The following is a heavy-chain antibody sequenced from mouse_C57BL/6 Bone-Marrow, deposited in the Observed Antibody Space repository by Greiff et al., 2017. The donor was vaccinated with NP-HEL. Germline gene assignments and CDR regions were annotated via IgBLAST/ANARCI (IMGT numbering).Heavy chain of an antibody. Sequence: QVQLKQPGAELVKPGASVKMSCKASGYTFTSYWITWVKQRPGQGLEWIGDIYPGSGSTNYNEKFKSKATLTVDTSSSTAYMQLSSLTSEDSAVYYCSRYPLYYNGSSYGFAYWGQGTLVTVSS. CDR2: IYPGSGST. J-gene: IGHJ3*01. CDR3: SRYPLYYNGSSYGFAY. D-gene: IGHD1-1*01. CDR1: GYTFTSYW. V-gene: IGHV1-55*01.